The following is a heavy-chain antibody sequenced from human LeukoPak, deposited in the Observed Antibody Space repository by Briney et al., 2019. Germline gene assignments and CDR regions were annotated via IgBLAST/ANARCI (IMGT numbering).Heavy chain of an antibody. Sequence: PSQTLSLTCTVSGGSISSGSYYWSWIRQPAGKGLEWIGRIYTSGSTNYNPSLKSRVTMSVDTSNNQFSLKLSSVTAADTAVYYCARVSGSWVTANWFDPWGQGTLVTVSS. CDR1: GGSISSGSYY. J-gene: IGHJ5*02. V-gene: IGHV4-61*02. D-gene: IGHD2-21*02. CDR2: IYTSGST. CDR3: ARVSGSWVTANWFDP.